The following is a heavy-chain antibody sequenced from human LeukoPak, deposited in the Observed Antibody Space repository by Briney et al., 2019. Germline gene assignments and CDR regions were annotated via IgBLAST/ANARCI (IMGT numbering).Heavy chain of an antibody. CDR3: ARGGSSWYFGFDP. CDR2: IYYSGST. V-gene: IGHV4-59*01. CDR1: GGSISSYY. J-gene: IGHJ5*02. D-gene: IGHD6-13*01. Sequence: SETLSLTCTVSGGSISSYYWSWIRQPPGKGLEWIGYIYYSGSTNYNPSLKSRVTISVDTSKNQFSLKLSSVTAADTAVYYCARGGSSWYFGFDPWGQGTLVTVSS.